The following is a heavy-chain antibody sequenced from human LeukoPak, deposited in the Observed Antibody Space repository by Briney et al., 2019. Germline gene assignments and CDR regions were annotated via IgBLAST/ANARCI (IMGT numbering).Heavy chain of an antibody. CDR3: AKDHHPTPTVTTWRIYYYYYMDV. CDR2: ISYDGSNK. J-gene: IGHJ6*03. V-gene: IGHV3-30*04. Sequence: GGSLRLSCAASGFTFSSYAMHWVRQAPGKGLEWVAVISYDGSNKYYADSVKGRFTISRDNSKNTLYLQMNSLRAEDTAVYYCAKDHHPTPTVTTWRIYYYYYMDVWGKGTTVTISS. D-gene: IGHD4-17*01. CDR1: GFTFSSYA.